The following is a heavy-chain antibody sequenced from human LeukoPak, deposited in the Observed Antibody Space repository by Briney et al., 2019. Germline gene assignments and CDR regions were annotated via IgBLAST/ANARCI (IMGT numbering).Heavy chain of an antibody. CDR2: IIPIFGTA. V-gene: IGHV1-69*05. J-gene: IGHJ4*02. CDR3: ASALGDYGDYFDY. CDR1: GGTFSIYA. D-gene: IGHD4-17*01. Sequence: GSSVKVSCKASGGTFSIYAISWVRQAPGQGLEWMGGIIPIFGTANYAQKFQGRVTTTTDESTSTAYMELSSLRSEDTAVYYCASALGDYGDYFDYWGQGTLVTVSS.